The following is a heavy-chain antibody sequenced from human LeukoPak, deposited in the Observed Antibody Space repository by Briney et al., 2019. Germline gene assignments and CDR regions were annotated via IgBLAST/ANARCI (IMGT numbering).Heavy chain of an antibody. CDR1: GFTFRSYA. CDR2: ISYDGSNK. D-gene: IGHD3-22*01. V-gene: IGHV3-30*04. J-gene: IGHJ4*02. Sequence: GGSLRLSCAASGFTFRSYAMHWVRQAPGKGLEWVAVISYDGSNKYYADSVKGRFTISRDNSKNTLYLQMNSLRAEDTAVYYCAKDRYDSSGYPNYWGQGTLVTVSS. CDR3: AKDRYDSSGYPNY.